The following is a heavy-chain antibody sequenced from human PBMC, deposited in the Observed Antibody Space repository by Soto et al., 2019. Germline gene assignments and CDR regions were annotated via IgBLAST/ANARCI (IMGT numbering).Heavy chain of an antibody. CDR3: ARYRSDGSASFDS. CDR2: ITTRGART. D-gene: IGHD3-9*01. J-gene: IGHJ4*02. CDR1: GFTFNTYA. Sequence: GGSLRLSCAASGFTFNTYARTWVRQTPGKGLEWVSFITTRGARTYYADPVRGRSTISTDSSRNTLYLQMNSLRPDDTAVYFCARYRSDGSASFDSWGQGTRVTVYS. V-gene: IGHV3-23*01.